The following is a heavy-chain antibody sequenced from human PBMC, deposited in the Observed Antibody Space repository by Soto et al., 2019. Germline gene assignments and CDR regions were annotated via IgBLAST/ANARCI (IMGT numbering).Heavy chain of an antibody. CDR3: AKDNHDSSGYYRFDY. Sequence: PVGSLRLSCAASGFTFDDYTMHWVRQAPGKGLEWVSLNSWDGGSTYYADSVKGRFTISRDNSKNSLYLQMNSLRTEDTALYYCAKDNHDSSGYYRFDYWGQGTLVTVSS. CDR1: GFTFDDYT. J-gene: IGHJ4*02. CDR2: NSWDGGST. V-gene: IGHV3-43*01. D-gene: IGHD3-22*01.